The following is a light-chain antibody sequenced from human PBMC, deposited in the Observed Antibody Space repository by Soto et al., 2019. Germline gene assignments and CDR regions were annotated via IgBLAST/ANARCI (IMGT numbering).Light chain of an antibody. V-gene: IGKV1-39*01. CDR3: QQTYRTPT. Sequence: DIQMTQSPSSLSASVGDRVTITCRASQSIRSYLNWYQQKPGKAPKLLIYAASSLQSEVPSRYSGSGSGTDFTLTISSLQPEDFATYYCQQTYRTPTFGGGTKVEIK. CDR1: QSIRSY. J-gene: IGKJ4*01. CDR2: AAS.